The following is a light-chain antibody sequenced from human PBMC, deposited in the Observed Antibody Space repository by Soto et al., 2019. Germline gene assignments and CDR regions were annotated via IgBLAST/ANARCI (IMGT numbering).Light chain of an antibody. CDR1: SSDVGRYNS. CDR2: EVT. V-gene: IGLV2-8*01. J-gene: IGLJ1*01. Sequence: QSVLTQPPSASGSPGQSVTISCTGTSSDVGRYNSVSWYQHHPGKAPQLLIYEVTKRPSGVPDRFSGSKSGNAASLTVSGLQAEDEADYYCSSHAGSNYAFLFGTGTKLTVL. CDR3: SSHAGSNYAFL.